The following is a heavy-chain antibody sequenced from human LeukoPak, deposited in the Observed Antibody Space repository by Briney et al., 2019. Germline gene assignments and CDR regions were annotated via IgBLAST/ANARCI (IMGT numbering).Heavy chain of an antibody. Sequence: PGRSLRLSCATSGFTFDDYGMHWVRQAPGKGLEWVSGMSWNSATIGYADSVKGRFTISRDNAKNSLYLQMNSLRAEDTALYYCARDKRQGGMDVWGQGTTVTVSS. CDR1: GFTFDDYG. J-gene: IGHJ6*02. CDR3: ARDKRQGGMDV. V-gene: IGHV3-9*01. CDR2: MSWNSATI.